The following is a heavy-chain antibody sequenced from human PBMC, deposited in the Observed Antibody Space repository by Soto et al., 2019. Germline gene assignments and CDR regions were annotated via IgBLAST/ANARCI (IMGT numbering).Heavy chain of an antibody. V-gene: IGHV1-2*04. CDR2: INPKSGGT. CDR1: GYSFTDYH. CDR3: ARGDSTDCSNGVCSFFYNHDMDV. D-gene: IGHD2-8*01. Sequence: ASVKVSCKASGYSFTDYHIHWVRQAPGQGLEWLGRINPKSGGTSTAQKFQGWVTMTTDASISTASMELTRLTSDGTAIYYCARGDSTDCSNGVCSFFYNHDMDVWGQGTTVTVSS. J-gene: IGHJ6*02.